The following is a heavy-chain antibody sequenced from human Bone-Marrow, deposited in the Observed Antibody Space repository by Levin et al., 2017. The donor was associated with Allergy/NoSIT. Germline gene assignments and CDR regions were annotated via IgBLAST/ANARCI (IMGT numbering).Heavy chain of an antibody. CDR3: ARVRQAGYYESTGSCRVTLWYFDL. CDR2: INWNGDSI. J-gene: IGHJ2*01. D-gene: IGHD3-22*01. CDR1: GFIFDQHG. V-gene: IGHV3-20*04. Sequence: PGGSLRLSCAASGFIFDQHGMSWVRQAPGKGLEWVSGINWNGDSIDYADSVKGRFTISRDNGRNSLYLQMNGLRAADTALYYCARVRQAGYYESTGSCRVTLWYFDLWGRGTLVTVSS.